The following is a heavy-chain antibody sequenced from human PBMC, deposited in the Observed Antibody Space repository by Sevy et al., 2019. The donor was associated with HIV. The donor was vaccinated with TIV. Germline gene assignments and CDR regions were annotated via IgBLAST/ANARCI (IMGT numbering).Heavy chain of an antibody. V-gene: IGHV1-2*02. CDR2: INPNSGGT. D-gene: IGHD3-22*01. Sequence: ASVKVSCKASGYTFTGYYMHWVRQALGQGLEWMGWINPNSGGTNYAQKFQGRVTMTRDTSISTAYMELSRLRSDDTAVYYCARSGRTYYYDSSGYYYAYDYWGQGTLVTVSS. CDR1: GYTFTGYY. J-gene: IGHJ4*02. CDR3: ARSGRTYYYDSSGYYYAYDY.